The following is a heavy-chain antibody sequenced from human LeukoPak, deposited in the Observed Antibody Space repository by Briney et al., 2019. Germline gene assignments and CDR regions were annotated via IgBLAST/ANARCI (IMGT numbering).Heavy chain of an antibody. CDR2: IRYDGSNK. CDR1: GFTFSSYG. Sequence: GGSLRLSCAASGFTFSSYGMHWVRQAPGKGLEWVAFIRYDGSNKYYADSVKSRFTISRDNSKNTLYLQMNSLRAEDTAVYYCAKEQQLLKTFDYWGQGTLVTVSS. J-gene: IGHJ4*02. V-gene: IGHV3-30*02. D-gene: IGHD6-13*01. CDR3: AKEQQLLKTFDY.